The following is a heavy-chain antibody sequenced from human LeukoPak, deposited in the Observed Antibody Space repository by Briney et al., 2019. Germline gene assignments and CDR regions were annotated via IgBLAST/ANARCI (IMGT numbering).Heavy chain of an antibody. CDR3: ARGQLELLFHYYYYMDV. V-gene: IGHV3-74*01. D-gene: IGHD1-7*01. J-gene: IGHJ6*03. Sequence: PGGSLRLSCAASGFTFSSYWMHWVRQAPGKGLVWVSRINSDGSSTSYADSVKGRFTISRDNAKNTLYLQMNSLRAEDTAVYYCARGQLELLFHYYYYMDVWGKGTTVTVSS. CDR1: GFTFSSYW. CDR2: INSDGSST.